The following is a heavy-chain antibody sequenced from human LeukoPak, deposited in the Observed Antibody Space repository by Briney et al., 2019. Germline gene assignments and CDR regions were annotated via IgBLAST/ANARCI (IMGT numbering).Heavy chain of an antibody. Sequence: SETLSLTCTVSGGSISSYYWSWIRQPAGKGLEWIGRIYPSGSTIYNPSLKSRVSISVDQSMNQFSLKLSSVTAADTAVYYCARSYGGNPMYFFDSWGQGTLVTVSS. CDR1: GGSISSYY. V-gene: IGHV4-4*07. J-gene: IGHJ4*02. D-gene: IGHD4-23*01. CDR3: ARSYGGNPMYFFDS. CDR2: IYPSGST.